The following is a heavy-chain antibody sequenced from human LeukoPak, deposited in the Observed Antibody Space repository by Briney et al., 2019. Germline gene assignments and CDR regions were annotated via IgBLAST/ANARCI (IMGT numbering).Heavy chain of an antibody. Sequence: PGGSLRLSCAASGFTFSNYWMSWVRQAPGKGLEWVAKIKQDGIAKYYVDSVKGRFTISRDNARNTLYLQMNSLRAEDTAVYYCAREILWFGTHGGAFDIWGQGTMVTVSS. CDR2: IKQDGIAK. J-gene: IGHJ3*02. CDR3: AREILWFGTHGGAFDI. CDR1: GFTFSNYW. D-gene: IGHD3-10*01. V-gene: IGHV3-7*01.